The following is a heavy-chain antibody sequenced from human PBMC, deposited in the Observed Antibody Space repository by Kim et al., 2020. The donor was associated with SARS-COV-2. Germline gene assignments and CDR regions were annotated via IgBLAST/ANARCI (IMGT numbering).Heavy chain of an antibody. Sequence: GGSLRLSCAASGFTFSSYAMSWVRQAPGKGPEWVSLISGSGGRKYYPDSVKGRFAISRDNSKKTLYLQMNSLTAEDTALYYCPKEESNNWSFFDYWGQGTLVTVSS. J-gene: IGHJ4*02. CDR3: PKEESNNWSFFDY. CDR1: GFTFSSYA. CDR2: ISGSGGRK. D-gene: IGHD1-1*01. V-gene: IGHV3-23*01.